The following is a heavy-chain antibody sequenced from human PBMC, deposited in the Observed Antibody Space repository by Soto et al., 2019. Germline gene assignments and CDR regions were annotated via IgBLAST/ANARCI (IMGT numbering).Heavy chain of an antibody. CDR1: GFTFSSYA. CDR2: ISYDGSNK. CDR3: ARVSPDCSGGSCNRDNYYYYGMDV. V-gene: IGHV3-30-3*01. Sequence: GGSLRLSCAASGFTFSSYAMHWVRQAPGKGLEWVAVISYDGSNKYYADSVKGRFTISRDNSKNTLYLQMNSLRAEDTAVYYCARVSPDCSGGSCNRDNYYYYGMDVWGQGTTVTVSS. J-gene: IGHJ6*02. D-gene: IGHD2-15*01.